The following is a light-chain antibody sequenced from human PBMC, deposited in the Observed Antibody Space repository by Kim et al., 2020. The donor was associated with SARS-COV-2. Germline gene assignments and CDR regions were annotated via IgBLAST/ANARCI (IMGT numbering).Light chain of an antibody. CDR3: AAWDDSLSGSYV. V-gene: IGLV1-47*02. Sequence: SELTQPPSASGTPGQRVTISCSGSSSNIGSNYVYWYQQLPGTAPKLLIYSNNQRPSGVPDRFSGSKSGTSASLAISGLRSEDEADYYCAAWDDSLSGSYVFGTGTKVTFL. J-gene: IGLJ1*01. CDR1: SSNIGSNY. CDR2: SNN.